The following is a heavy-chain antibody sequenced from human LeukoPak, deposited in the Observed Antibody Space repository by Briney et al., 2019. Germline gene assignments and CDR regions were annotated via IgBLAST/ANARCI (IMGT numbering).Heavy chain of an antibody. Sequence: GGSLRLSCAASGFTFSTASGFTFSTYWMSWVRQAPGKGLEWVVNIKQDGSEQYYVDSVRGRFTISRGNAKNSLYLQMNSLRAGDTAVYYCARAGWSSGWYNWWGGGYYFDYWGQGTLVTVSS. V-gene: IGHV3-7*01. CDR3: ARAGWSSGWYNWWGGGYYFDY. CDR1: GFTFSTASGFTFSTYW. D-gene: IGHD6-19*01. CDR2: IKQDGSEQ. J-gene: IGHJ4*02.